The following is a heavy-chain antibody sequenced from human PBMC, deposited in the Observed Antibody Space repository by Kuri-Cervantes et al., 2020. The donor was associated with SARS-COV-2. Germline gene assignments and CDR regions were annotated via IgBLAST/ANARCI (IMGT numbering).Heavy chain of an antibody. J-gene: IGHJ4*02. CDR3: ASSLLWFGELGY. Sequence: GESLKISCAASGFTFSSYGMHWVRQAPGKGLEWVAFIRYDGSNKYYADSVKGRFTISRDNSKNTLYLQMNSLRAEDTAVYYCASSLLWFGELGYWGQGTLVTVSS. D-gene: IGHD3-10*01. CDR1: GFTFSSYG. V-gene: IGHV3-30*02. CDR2: IRYDGSNK.